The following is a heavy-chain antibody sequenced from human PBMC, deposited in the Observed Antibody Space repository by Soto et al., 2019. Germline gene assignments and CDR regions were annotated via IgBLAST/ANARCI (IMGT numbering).Heavy chain of an antibody. CDR3: TTDYKVRGSIGVAYFDY. CDR1: GFTFSNAW. D-gene: IGHD3-10*01. CDR2: IKSKTDGGTT. V-gene: IGHV3-15*07. Sequence: GGSLRLSCAASGFTFSNAWMNWVRQAPGKGLEWVGRIKSKTDGGTTDYAAPVKGRFTISRDDSKNTLYLQMNSLKTEDTAVYYCTTDYKVRGSIGVAYFDYWGQGTLVTVSS. J-gene: IGHJ4*02.